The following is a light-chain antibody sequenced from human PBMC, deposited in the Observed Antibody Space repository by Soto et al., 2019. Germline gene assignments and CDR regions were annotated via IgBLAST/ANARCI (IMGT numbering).Light chain of an antibody. CDR3: SSYTGGNPSYV. V-gene: IGLV2-14*01. J-gene: IGLJ1*01. CDR2: DVS. Sequence: QSALTQPVSVSGSPGQSITISCTGTSSDVGGYNYVSWYQQHPGKAPKLMIYDVSNRPSGVSNRFSGSKSGNTASLTISGLQAEDEADYYCSSYTGGNPSYVFGTGTKLTVL. CDR1: SSDVGGYNY.